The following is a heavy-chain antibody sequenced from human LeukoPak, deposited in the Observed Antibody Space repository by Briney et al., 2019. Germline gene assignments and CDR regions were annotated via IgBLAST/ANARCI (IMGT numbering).Heavy chain of an antibody. V-gene: IGHV3-33*01. CDR2: IWYDGSNK. D-gene: IGHD3-10*01. CDR3: ARDGYYGSGSYYNGNFDY. CDR1: GFTFSSYG. Sequence: QTGGFLRLSCAASGFTFSSYGMPWVRQAPGKGLEWVAVIWYDGSNKYYADSVKGRFTISRDNSKNTLYLQMNSLRAEDTAVYYCARDGYYGSGSYYNGNFDYWGQGTLVTVSS. J-gene: IGHJ4*02.